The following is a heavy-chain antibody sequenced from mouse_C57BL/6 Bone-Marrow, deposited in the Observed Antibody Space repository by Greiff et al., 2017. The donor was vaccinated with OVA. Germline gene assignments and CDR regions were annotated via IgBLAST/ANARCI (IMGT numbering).Heavy chain of an antibody. V-gene: IGHV10-1*01. J-gene: IGHJ3*01. CDR1: GFSFNTYA. Sequence: EVQVVESGGGLVQPKGSLKLSCAASGFSFNTYAMNWVRQAPGKGLAWVARIRSKSNNYATYYADSVKDRFTISRDDSESMLYLQMNNLKTEDTAMYYCVRHGDDYDEGAFAYWGQGTLVTVSA. CDR3: VRHGDDYDEGAFAY. CDR2: IRSKSNNYAT. D-gene: IGHD2-4*01.